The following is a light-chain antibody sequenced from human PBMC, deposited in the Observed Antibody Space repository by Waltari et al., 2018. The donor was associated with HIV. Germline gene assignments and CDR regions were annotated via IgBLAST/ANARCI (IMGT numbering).Light chain of an antibody. CDR1: QNVNFN. Sequence: EIVMTQSPATLSVSPVERVTLSCRASQNVNFNLAWYQQKPGQAPRLLIYGAYGRAAGIPARFSGSGSGTEFTLTISSLQSEDFAVYYCQQYENWPPITFGQGTRLEIK. CDR3: QQYENWPPIT. J-gene: IGKJ5*01. CDR2: GAY. V-gene: IGKV3D-15*01.